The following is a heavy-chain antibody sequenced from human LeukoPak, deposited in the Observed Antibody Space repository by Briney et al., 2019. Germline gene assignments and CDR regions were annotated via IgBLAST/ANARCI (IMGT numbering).Heavy chain of an antibody. CDR1: GFTFSRFN. Sequence: GESLRLSCAASGFTFSRFNMDWVRQAPGKGLEWVSYINTGSNSIYYADSVKGRFTISRDNAANSLYLQMNSLRAEDTAVYYCAREDHSTYNYWGQGTLVTVSS. CDR3: AREDHSTYNY. V-gene: IGHV3-48*04. D-gene: IGHD2-2*01. CDR2: INTGSNSI. J-gene: IGHJ4*02.